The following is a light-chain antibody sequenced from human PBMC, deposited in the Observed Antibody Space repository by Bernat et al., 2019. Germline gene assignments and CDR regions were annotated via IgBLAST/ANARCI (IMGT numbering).Light chain of an antibody. CDR3: SSYTSISTWV. V-gene: IGLV2-18*02. CDR2: EVS. J-gene: IGLJ3*02. Sequence: QSALTQPPSVSGSPGQSVTISCTGTSTDVGTYNRVSWYQQPPDTAPKLLIYEVSNRPSGFPDRFSGSKSGNTASLTITGLQAEDEADYYCSSYTSISTWVFGGGTKLTVL. CDR1: STDVGTYNR.